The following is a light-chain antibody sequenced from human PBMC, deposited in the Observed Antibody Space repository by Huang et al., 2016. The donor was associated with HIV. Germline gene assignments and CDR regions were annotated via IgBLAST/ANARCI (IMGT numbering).Light chain of an antibody. CDR1: QNINTY. CDR2: SAS. CDR3: QQSYSALSS. J-gene: IGKJ5*01. Sequence: IQMTQSPTSLSASIGDRVSIACRACQNINTYLNWYQQKPGKAPKLLISSASTLHSGVPSRFSGSGSGTDFTLTIRGLQLDDFATYYCQQSYSALSSFGPGTRL. V-gene: IGKV1-39*01.